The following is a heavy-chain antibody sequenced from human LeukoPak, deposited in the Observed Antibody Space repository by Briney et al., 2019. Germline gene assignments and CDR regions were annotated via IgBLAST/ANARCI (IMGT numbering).Heavy chain of an antibody. CDR3: ARPGSSSHYYYYYMDV. D-gene: IGHD6-13*01. Sequence: ASVKVSCKASGYTFTSYDINWVRQATGQGLEGMGWMNPNSGNTGYAQKFQGRVTMTRNTSISTAYMELSSLRSEDTAVYYCARPGSSSHYYYYYMDVWGKGTTVTISS. CDR2: MNPNSGNT. V-gene: IGHV1-8*01. J-gene: IGHJ6*03. CDR1: GYTFTSYD.